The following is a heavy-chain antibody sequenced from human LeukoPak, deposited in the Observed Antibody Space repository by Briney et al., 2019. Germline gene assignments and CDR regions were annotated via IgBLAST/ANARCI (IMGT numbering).Heavy chain of an antibody. CDR1: GYSFTSYW. V-gene: IGHV5-51*01. CDR3: ASRRYSGSYYNFDY. J-gene: IGHJ4*02. Sequence: GESLKISCKGSGYSFTSYWIGGVRQVPGKGLEGMGIIYPGDSDTRYSPSFQGQVTISADKSISTSYLQWSSLKASDTAMYYCASRRYSGSYYNFDYWGQGTLVTVSS. D-gene: IGHD1-26*01. CDR2: IYPGDSDT.